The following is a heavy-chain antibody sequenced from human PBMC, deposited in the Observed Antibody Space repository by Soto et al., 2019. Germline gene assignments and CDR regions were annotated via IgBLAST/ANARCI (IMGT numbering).Heavy chain of an antibody. CDR3: AKDLGTGGTFDY. CDR2: ISYDGSNK. D-gene: IGHD3-16*01. J-gene: IGHJ4*02. Sequence: PGGSLRLSCAASGFTFSSYGMHWVRQAPGKGLEWVAVISYDGSNKYYADSVKGRFTISRDNSKNTLYLQMNSLRAEDTAVYYCAKDLGTGGTFDYWGQGILVTVSS. V-gene: IGHV3-30*18. CDR1: GFTFSSYG.